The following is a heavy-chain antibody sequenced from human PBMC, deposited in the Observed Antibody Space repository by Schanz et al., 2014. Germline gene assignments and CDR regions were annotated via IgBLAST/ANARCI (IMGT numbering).Heavy chain of an antibody. CDR1: GFTFSNYS. CDR3: ARDAVTSVLTPGFYY. Sequence: VQLVESGGGVVQPGRSLRLSCAASGFTFSNYSMNWVRQAPGKGLEWVSSISSTSSYIFYADSVKGRFTISRDNAKNSLYLQMNSLRAEDTAVYYCARDAVTSVLTPGFYYWGQGTLVTVSS. V-gene: IGHV3-21*01. CDR2: ISSTSSYI. D-gene: IGHD4-17*01. J-gene: IGHJ4*02.